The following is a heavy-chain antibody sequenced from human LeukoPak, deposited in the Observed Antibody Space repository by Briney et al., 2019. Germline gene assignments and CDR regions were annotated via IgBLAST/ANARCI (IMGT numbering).Heavy chain of an antibody. CDR1: GGSISSYY. V-gene: IGHV4-59*12. CDR3: ARAYTPGDPYAFDI. D-gene: IGHD7-27*01. J-gene: IGHJ3*02. Sequence: SETLSLTCTVSGGSISSYYWSWIRQPPGKGLEWIGYIYYSGSTNYNPSLKSRVTISVDTSKNQFSLKLSSVTAADTAVYYCARAYTPGDPYAFDIWGQGTMVTVSS. CDR2: IYYSGST.